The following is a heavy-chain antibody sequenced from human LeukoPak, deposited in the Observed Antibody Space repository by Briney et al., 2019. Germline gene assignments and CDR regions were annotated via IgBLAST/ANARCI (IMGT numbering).Heavy chain of an antibody. D-gene: IGHD6-19*01. CDR2: ISWNSGSI. CDR1: GFTFDDYA. J-gene: IGHJ4*02. Sequence: GRSLRLSCAVSGFTFDDYAMHWVRQAPGKGLEWVSGISWNSGSIGYADSVKGRFTISRDNAKNSLYLQMNSLRAEDTALYYCAKSGTLIAVFDYWGQGTLVTVSS. V-gene: IGHV3-9*01. CDR3: AKSGTLIAVFDY.